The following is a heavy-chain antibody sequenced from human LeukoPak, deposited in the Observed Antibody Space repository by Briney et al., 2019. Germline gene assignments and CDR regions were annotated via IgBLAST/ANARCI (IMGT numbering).Heavy chain of an antibody. D-gene: IGHD3-10*01. J-gene: IGHJ3*02. CDR2: INPNSGGT. CDR3: ARGLLRTLSGDAFDI. Sequence: GASVKVSCKASGYTFTGYYMHWVRQAPGQGLEWMGWINPNSGGTNYAQKFQGRVTMTRNTSISTAYMELSSLRSEDTAVYYCARGLLRTLSGDAFDIWGQGTMVTVSS. CDR1: GYTFTGYY. V-gene: IGHV1-2*02.